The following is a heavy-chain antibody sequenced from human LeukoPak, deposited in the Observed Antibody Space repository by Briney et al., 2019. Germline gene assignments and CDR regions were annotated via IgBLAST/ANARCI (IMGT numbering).Heavy chain of an antibody. J-gene: IGHJ6*02. CDR3: ARDLVVEVAATVYYYYGMDV. Sequence: GGSLRLSCAASGFTASSNYTSWVPQAPGKGLERVSVIYSGGSKYYADSVKGRFTISRHNSKNTLYLQMNSLRAEDTAVYYCARDLVVEVAATVYYYYGMDVWGQGATVSVSS. V-gene: IGHV3-53*04. CDR2: IYSGGSK. D-gene: IGHD2-15*01. CDR1: GFTASSNY.